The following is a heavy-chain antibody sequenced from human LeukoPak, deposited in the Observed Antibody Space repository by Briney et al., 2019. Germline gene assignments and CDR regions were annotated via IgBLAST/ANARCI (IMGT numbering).Heavy chain of an antibody. CDR3: ATDLPRMLRETGTTTQNDY. D-gene: IGHD1-7*01. V-gene: IGHV4-59*01. CDR2: IYYSGST. J-gene: IGHJ4*02. Sequence: SETLSLTCTVSGGSISSYYWSWIRQPPGKGLEWIGYIYYSGSTNYNPSLKSRVTISVDTSKNQFSLKLSSVTAADTAVYYCATDLPRMLRETGTTTQNDYWGQGTLVTVSS. CDR1: GGSISSYY.